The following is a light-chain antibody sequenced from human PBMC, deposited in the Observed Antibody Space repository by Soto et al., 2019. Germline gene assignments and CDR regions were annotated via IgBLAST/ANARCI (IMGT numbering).Light chain of an antibody. Sequence: EIELARSPVTXCLPPGQRAPATCRASQSLINFVAWYQHKPGNXPXXXIYGAYTRATGIPARFSGSGYGTELTLTSRRPQSEACAVYYCEPYNNWPGFGDGTNVDI. CDR1: QSLINF. CDR2: GAY. J-gene: IGKJ3*01. V-gene: IGKV3-15*01. CDR3: EPYNNWPG.